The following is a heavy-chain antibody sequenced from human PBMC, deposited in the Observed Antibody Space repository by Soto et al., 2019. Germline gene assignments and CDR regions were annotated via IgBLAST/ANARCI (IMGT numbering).Heavy chain of an antibody. CDR1: GGSISSSSYY. V-gene: IGHV4-39*01. D-gene: IGHD1-26*01. J-gene: IGHJ6*02. CDR3: ARTAVYSGSYLIYGMDV. CDR2: IYYSGST. Sequence: PSDTLSLTCTVSGGSISSSSYYWGWIRQPPGKGLEWIGSIYYSGSTYYNPSLKSRVTISVDTSKNQFSLKLSSVTAADTAVYYCARTAVYSGSYLIYGMDVWGQGTTVTVSS.